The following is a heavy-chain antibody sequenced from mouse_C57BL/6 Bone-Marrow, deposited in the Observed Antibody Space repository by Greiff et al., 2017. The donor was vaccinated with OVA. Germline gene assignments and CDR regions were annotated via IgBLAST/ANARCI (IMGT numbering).Heavy chain of an antibody. CDR3: ARLYDGYYDWYFDV. J-gene: IGHJ1*03. CDR1: GYAFSSSW. CDR2: IYPGDGDT. V-gene: IGHV1-82*01. D-gene: IGHD2-3*01. Sequence: VQGVESGPELVKPGASVKISCKASGYAFSSSWMNWVKQRPGKGLEWIGRIYPGDGDTNYNGKFKGKATLTADKSSSTAYMQLSSLTSEDSAVYFCARLYDGYYDWYFDVWGTGTTVTVSS.